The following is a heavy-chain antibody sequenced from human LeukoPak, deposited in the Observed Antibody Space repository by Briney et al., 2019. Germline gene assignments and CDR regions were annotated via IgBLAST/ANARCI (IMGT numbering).Heavy chain of an antibody. Sequence: PGGSLRLSCAASGFTFSSYWMSWVRQAPGKGLEWVANIKQDGGQIYYLESVKGRFTVSRDNAKNSLYLQMNSLRAEDTAVYYCARHPSPQLHHFDYWGQGTLVTVSS. CDR3: ARHPSPQLHHFDY. J-gene: IGHJ4*02. CDR2: IKQDGGQI. V-gene: IGHV3-7*01. CDR1: GFTFSSYW. D-gene: IGHD2-2*01.